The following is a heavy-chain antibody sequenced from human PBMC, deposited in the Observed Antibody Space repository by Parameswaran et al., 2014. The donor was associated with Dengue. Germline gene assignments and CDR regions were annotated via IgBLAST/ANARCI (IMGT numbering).Heavy chain of an antibody. Sequence: WIRQPQEGAGWVSSISSHSNYIFYAESARGRFTVSRDNARDILFLQMNSLRNEDTAVYYCVRDRRANLDMIVFDFWGQGTLVTVSS. V-gene: IGHV3-21*01. J-gene: IGHJ4*02. CDR3: VRDRRANLDMIVFDF. D-gene: IGHD3-22*01. CDR2: ISSHSNYI.